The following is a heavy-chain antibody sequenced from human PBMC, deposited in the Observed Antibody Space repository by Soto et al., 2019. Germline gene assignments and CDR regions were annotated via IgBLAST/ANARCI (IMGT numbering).Heavy chain of an antibody. CDR2: INHSGST. CDR1: GGSFSGYY. J-gene: IGHJ6*02. Sequence: QVQLQQWGAGLLKPSETLSLTCAVYGGSFSGYYWSWIRQPPGKGLEWIGEINHSGSTNYNPSLKSRATISVDTSQNQFSLKLSSVTAANSAVYYCARVTGRYYYCMDVWGQGTTVTVSS. V-gene: IGHV4-34*01. CDR3: ARVTGRYYYCMDV.